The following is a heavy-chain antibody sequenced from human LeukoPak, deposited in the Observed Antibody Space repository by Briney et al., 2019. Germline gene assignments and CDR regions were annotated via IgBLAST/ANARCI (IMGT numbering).Heavy chain of an antibody. D-gene: IGHD3-9*01. CDR1: GGTFSSYA. J-gene: IGHJ3*02. Sequence: GASVKVSCKASGGTFSSYAISWVRQAPGQGLEWMGRIIPILGIANYAQKFQGRVTITADKSTSTAYMELSSLRSEDTAVYYCARGGFDSRWAFDIWGQGTMVTVSS. CDR3: ARGGFDSRWAFDI. CDR2: IIPILGIA. V-gene: IGHV1-69*04.